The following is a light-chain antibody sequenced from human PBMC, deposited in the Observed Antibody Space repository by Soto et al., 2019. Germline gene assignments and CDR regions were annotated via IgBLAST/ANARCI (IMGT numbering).Light chain of an antibody. CDR3: QQYDDWPRT. V-gene: IGKV3-15*01. CDR1: QSVRTN. Sequence: ERVMTQSPATLSVSPGERATLSCRASQSVRTNLAWYQQTPGQAPRLLIYGASTRATGIPDRFRGSGSGTEFTLTISSLQSEDFASYHCQQYDDWPRTFGQGTKVEI. J-gene: IGKJ1*01. CDR2: GAS.